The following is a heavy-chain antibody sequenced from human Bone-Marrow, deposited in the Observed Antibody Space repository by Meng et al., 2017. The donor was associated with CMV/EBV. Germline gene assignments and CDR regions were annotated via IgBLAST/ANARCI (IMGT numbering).Heavy chain of an antibody. CDR1: GYSFTSYW. D-gene: IGHD3-22*01. Sequence: SGYSFTSYWIGWVRQMPGKGLEWMGIIYPGDSDTRYSPSFQGQVTISADKSISTAYLQWSSLKASDTAIYYCARNYYDSSGYYYLFDYWGQGTLVTVSS. CDR2: IYPGDSDT. J-gene: IGHJ4*02. V-gene: IGHV5-51*01. CDR3: ARNYYDSSGYYYLFDY.